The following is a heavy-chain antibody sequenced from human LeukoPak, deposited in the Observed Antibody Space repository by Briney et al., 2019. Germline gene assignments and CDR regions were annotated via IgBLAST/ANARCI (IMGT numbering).Heavy chain of an antibody. CDR3: AKTRGLYCSNTNCYRGTYFDH. D-gene: IGHD2-2*02. V-gene: IGHV3-23*01. CDR1: GFTFSSYA. CDR2: ISGSGGST. Sequence: PGGSLRLSCAASGFTFSSYAMSWVRQAPGKGLEWVSAISGSGGSTYYADSVKGRFTISRDNSKNTLYLQMNSLRAEDTAVYYCAKTRGLYCSNTNCYRGTYFDHWGQGVLVTVSS. J-gene: IGHJ4*02.